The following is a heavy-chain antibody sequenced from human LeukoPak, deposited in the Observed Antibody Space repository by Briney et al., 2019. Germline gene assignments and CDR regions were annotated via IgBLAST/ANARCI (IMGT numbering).Heavy chain of an antibody. J-gene: IGHJ4*02. CDR2: IKQDGSEK. CDR1: GFTFSSCW. Sequence: PGGSLRLSCAASGFTFSSCWMSWVRQAPGKGLEWVANIKQDGSEKYYVDSVKGRFTISRDNAKNSLYLQMNSLRAEDTAVYYCAREAASGSYMNYWGQGTLVTVSS. V-gene: IGHV3-7*01. CDR3: AREAASGSYMNY. D-gene: IGHD1-26*01.